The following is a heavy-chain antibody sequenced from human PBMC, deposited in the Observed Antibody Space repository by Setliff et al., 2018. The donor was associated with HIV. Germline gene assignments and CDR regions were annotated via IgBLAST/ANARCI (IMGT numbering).Heavy chain of an antibody. Sequence: ASVKVSCKASGYTFTSYYMHWVRQAPGQGLEWMGRISPNNGVAEYAPKFQGRVIMTLDTSISTAYLEIPRLTSDDAAVYYCARPRVFDSFDVWGQGTMVTVSS. J-gene: IGHJ3*01. CDR3: ARPRVFDSFDV. CDR2: ISPNNGVA. V-gene: IGHV1-2*06. CDR1: GYTFTSYY.